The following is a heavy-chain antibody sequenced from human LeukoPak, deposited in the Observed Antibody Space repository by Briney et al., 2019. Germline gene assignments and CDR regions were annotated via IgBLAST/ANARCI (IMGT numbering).Heavy chain of an antibody. CDR3: ARLIIAVDY. D-gene: IGHD6-19*01. CDR2: ISSSSSYM. J-gene: IGHJ4*02. CDR1: GFTFSSYS. V-gene: IGHV3-21*01. Sequence: GGSLRLSCAASGFTFSSYSMNWVRQAPGKGLEWVSSISSSSSYMYYADSVKGRFTISRDNAKNSLYLQMNSLRAEDTAVYYCARLIIAVDYWGQGTLVTVSS.